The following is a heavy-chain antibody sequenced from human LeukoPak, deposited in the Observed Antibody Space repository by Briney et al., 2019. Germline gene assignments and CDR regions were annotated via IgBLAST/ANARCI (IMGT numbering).Heavy chain of an antibody. CDR2: IYYSGST. V-gene: IGHV4-39*07. CDR1: GGSISSSSYY. D-gene: IGHD5/OR15-5a*01. Sequence: SETLSLTCTVSGGSISSSSYYWGWIRQPPGKGLEWIGSIYYSGSTNYNPSLKSRVTISIDKSKNQFSLTLTSVTAADTAVYYCATASSKSLPNWGQGTLVTVSS. J-gene: IGHJ4*02. CDR3: ATASSKSLPN.